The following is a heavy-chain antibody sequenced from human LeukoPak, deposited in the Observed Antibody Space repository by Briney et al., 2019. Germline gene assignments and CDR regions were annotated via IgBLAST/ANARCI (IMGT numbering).Heavy chain of an antibody. CDR2: ISAYNGNT. V-gene: IGHV1-18*01. Sequence: ASVKVSCKASGYTFTSYGISWVRQAPGQGLEWMGWISAYNGNTNYAQKLQGRVTMTTDTSTSTAYMELRSLRSDDTAMYYCARDGPQSYYDILTEPETVGAFDYWGQGTLVTVSS. J-gene: IGHJ4*02. CDR1: GYTFTSYG. D-gene: IGHD3-9*01. CDR3: ARDGPQSYYDILTEPETVGAFDY.